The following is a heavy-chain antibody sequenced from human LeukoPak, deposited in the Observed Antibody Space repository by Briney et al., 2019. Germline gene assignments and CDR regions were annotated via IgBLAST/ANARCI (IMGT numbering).Heavy chain of an antibody. CDR1: GYTFTSYY. D-gene: IGHD2-8*01. V-gene: IGHV1-46*01. Sequence: ASVKVSCKASGYTFTSYYMHWVRQAPGQGLEWMGIINPSGGSTNYAQKFQGRVTMTRDTSISTAYMELSRLRSDDTAVYYCARGRYCTNGVCYTGLDYWGQGTLVTVSS. J-gene: IGHJ4*02. CDR3: ARGRYCTNGVCYTGLDY. CDR2: INPSGGST.